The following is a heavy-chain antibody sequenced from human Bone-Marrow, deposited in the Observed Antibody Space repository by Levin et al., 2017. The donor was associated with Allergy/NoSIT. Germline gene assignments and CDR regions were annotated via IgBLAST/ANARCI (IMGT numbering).Heavy chain of an antibody. V-gene: IGHV4-59*01. CDR3: ARDQRASGWYYFDY. CDR2: ISYRGSA. J-gene: IGHJ4*02. D-gene: IGHD6-19*01. CDR1: GGSISGYY. Sequence: SCAVSGGSISGYYWSWIRQPPGKGLEWIGYISYRGSANYNPSLKSRVTISLDTSENQFSLSMTSVTAADTAIYYCARDQRASGWYYFDYWGQGSLVTVSS.